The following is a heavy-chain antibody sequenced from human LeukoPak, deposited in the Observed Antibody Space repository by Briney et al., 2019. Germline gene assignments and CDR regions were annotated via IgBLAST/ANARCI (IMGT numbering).Heavy chain of an antibody. CDR1: GFTFSSYG. D-gene: IGHD3-16*02. Sequence: PGGSLRLSCAASGFTFSSYGMHWVRQAPGKGLEWVAFIRYDGSNKYYADSVKGRFTISRDNSKNTLYLQMNSLRAEDTAVYYCARGDYVWGSYRPFDYWGQGTLVTVSS. J-gene: IGHJ4*02. CDR3: ARGDYVWGSYRPFDY. V-gene: IGHV3-30*02. CDR2: IRYDGSNK.